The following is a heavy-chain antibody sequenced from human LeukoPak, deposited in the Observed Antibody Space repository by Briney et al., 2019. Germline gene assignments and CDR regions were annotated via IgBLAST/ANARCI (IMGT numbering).Heavy chain of an antibody. CDR2: MNPNSGNT. J-gene: IGHJ4*02. D-gene: IGHD2-15*01. V-gene: IGHV1-8*01. CDR3: ARSRFGASSYFDY. CDR1: GYTFTSYD. Sequence: ASVKVSRKASGYTFTSYDINWVRQATGQGLEWMGWMNPNSGNTGYAQEFQGRVTMTRNTSISTAYMELSSLRSEDTAVYYWARSRFGASSYFDYWGQGTLVTVSS.